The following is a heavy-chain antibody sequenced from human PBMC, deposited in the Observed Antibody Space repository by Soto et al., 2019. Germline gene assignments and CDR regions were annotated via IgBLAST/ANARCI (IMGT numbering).Heavy chain of an antibody. CDR3: ASHYDMWSGYLSPVDY. CDR1: GYTFSDSY. J-gene: IGHJ4*02. Sequence: QVQLVESGGDLVKRGGSLRLSCAASGYTFSDSYMSWFRQAPGKGLEWISYIDTSSTKIYYADSVKGRFTISRDNAKNSLYLEMNSLRDEDTAVYYCASHYDMWSGYLSPVDYWGQGTLVTVSS. CDR2: IDTSSTKI. D-gene: IGHD3-3*01. V-gene: IGHV3-11*01.